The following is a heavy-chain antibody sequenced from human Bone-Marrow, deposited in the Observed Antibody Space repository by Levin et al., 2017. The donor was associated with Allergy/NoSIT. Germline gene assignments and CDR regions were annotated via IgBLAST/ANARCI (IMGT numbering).Heavy chain of an antibody. CDR1: KFMFDDYG. V-gene: IGHV3-9*01. CDR3: VKSLNTMTIHDGFDF. CDR2: ISWNSGKT. D-gene: IGHD1/OR15-1a*01. Sequence: LKISCATSKFMFDDYGMYWVRQAPGKGLEWVSGISWNSGKTHYADSVKGRFVISRDNAKNSLYLQMNSLRTEDTALYYCVKSLNTMTIHDGFDFWGQGTMVTVSA. J-gene: IGHJ3*01.